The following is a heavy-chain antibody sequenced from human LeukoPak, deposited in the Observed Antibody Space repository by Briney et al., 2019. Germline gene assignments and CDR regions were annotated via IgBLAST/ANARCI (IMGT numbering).Heavy chain of an antibody. Sequence: SETLSLTCTVSGGSISSSDYYWGWIRQPPGKGLEWIGSIYFGGSTYYNPSLKSRVTISVDTSMNQFSLKLSFVTTADTAVYYCARERTGYQLLSGMDVWGQGTTVTVSS. V-gene: IGHV4-39*02. CDR3: ARERTGYQLLSGMDV. CDR1: GGSISSSDYY. J-gene: IGHJ6*02. CDR2: IYFGGST. D-gene: IGHD2-2*01.